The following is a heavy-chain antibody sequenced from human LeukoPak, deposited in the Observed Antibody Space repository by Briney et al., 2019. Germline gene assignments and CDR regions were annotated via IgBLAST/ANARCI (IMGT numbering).Heavy chain of an antibody. Sequence: GGSLRLSCAASGFTVSSNYMSWVRQAPGKGLEWVSVIYSGGSTYYADSVKGRFTISRDNSKNTLYLQMNSLRAEDTAVYYCARDPYSSSSEGDYWGQGTLVTVSS. V-gene: IGHV3-53*05. D-gene: IGHD6-6*01. CDR3: ARDPYSSSSEGDY. J-gene: IGHJ4*02. CDR2: IYSGGST. CDR1: GFTVSSNY.